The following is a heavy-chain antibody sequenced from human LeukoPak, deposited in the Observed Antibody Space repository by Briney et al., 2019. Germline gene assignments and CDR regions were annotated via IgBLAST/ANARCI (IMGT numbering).Heavy chain of an antibody. D-gene: IGHD3-16*01. CDR3: ATDWVWGGFDH. V-gene: IGHV3-30-3*01. CDR2: ISYDGSNK. J-gene: IGHJ4*02. Sequence: PGRSLRLSCAASGFTFSSYAMHWVRQAPGKGLEWVAVISYDGSNKYYADSVKGRFTVSRDNAKNTLYLQMNSLRPEDTAVYYCATDWVWGGFDHRGQGTLVTVSS. CDR1: GFTFSSYA.